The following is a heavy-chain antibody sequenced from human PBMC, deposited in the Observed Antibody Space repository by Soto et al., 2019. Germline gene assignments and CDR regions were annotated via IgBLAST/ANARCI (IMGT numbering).Heavy chain of an antibody. D-gene: IGHD3-3*01. J-gene: IGHJ3*01. CDR3: ARGSHFDFSSGYADSFAV. CDR2: VKHSGNI. Sequence: PSETLSLTCAVYGGSFSGYYWGWFRQPPWRGLEWIGEVKHSGNINYNPSLKTRLTVSVDTSKNQFSLKLSSMTAADTAMYYCARGSHFDFSSGYADSFAVWGQGTMVTVSS. V-gene: IGHV4-34*01. CDR1: GGSFSGYY.